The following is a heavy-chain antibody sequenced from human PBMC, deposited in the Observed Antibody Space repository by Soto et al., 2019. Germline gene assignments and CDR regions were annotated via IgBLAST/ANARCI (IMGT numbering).Heavy chain of an antibody. CDR1: GGTFSSYA. CDR3: ARSYGSGTYGSLDH. V-gene: IGHV1-69*01. J-gene: IGHJ5*02. D-gene: IGHD3-10*01. Sequence: QIQLVQSGAEVKKPGSSVKISCKASGGTFSSYAINWVRQAPGQGLEWMGGIIPIFGTTNYAQKFQGRVTVTADDSTTTAYMVLNSLRSEDTAMYYCARSYGSGTYGSLDHWGQGTLVTVSS. CDR2: IIPIFGTT.